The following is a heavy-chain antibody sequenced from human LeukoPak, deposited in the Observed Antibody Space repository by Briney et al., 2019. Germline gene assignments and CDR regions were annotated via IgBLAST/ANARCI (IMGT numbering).Heavy chain of an antibody. CDR2: ISGSGGST. V-gene: IGHV3-23*01. Sequence: GGSLRLSFAASGFTFSSYAMSWVRQAPGKGLEWVSAISGSGGSTYYADSVKGRFTISRDNSKNTLYLQMNSLRAEDTAVYYCAKAGYSGSYPTFDDYWGQGTLVTVSS. J-gene: IGHJ4*02. CDR3: AKAGYSGSYPTFDDY. D-gene: IGHD1-26*01. CDR1: GFTFSSYA.